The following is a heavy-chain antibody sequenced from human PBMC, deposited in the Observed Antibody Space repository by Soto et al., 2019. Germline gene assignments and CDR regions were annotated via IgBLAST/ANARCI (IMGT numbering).Heavy chain of an antibody. CDR3: ARVSNQDIVVTRGYYGMDV. CDR1: VGSVSSGGYY. Sequence: TLSVTCTVSVGSVSSGGYYWSWILQHPGKGLEWIGYIYYSGSTYYNPSLKSRVTISVDTSKNQFSLKLSSVTAADTAVYYCARVSNQDIVVTRGYYGMDVWGQGTTVTVSS. CDR2: IYYSGST. J-gene: IGHJ6*02. D-gene: IGHD2-2*01. V-gene: IGHV4-31*03.